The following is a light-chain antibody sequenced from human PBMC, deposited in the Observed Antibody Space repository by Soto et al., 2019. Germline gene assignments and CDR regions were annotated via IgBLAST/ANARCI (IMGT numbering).Light chain of an antibody. V-gene: IGKV1-33*01. CDR3: QHFDSLPLS. CDR2: DAS. Sequence: DIQMTQSPPSLSASVGDRVTITCRASQDISNFLNWYQQKLWKAPKLLIYDASNLETGVSSRCSGSGSGTDLTLTISSLQPDDSATDDCQHFDSLPLSFGPGTKV. CDR1: QDISNF. J-gene: IGKJ3*01.